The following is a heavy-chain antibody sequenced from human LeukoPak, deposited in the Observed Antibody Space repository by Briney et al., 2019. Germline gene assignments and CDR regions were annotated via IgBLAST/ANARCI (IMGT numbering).Heavy chain of an antibody. V-gene: IGHV3-30*04. J-gene: IGHJ4*02. CDR1: GFTFSTFA. CDR3: ASVDTNGYFDYYFDY. Sequence: GGSLRLSCAASGFTFSTFAMHWVRQAPGKGLEWVAVTSDDGSKKYFADSVKGRFTISRDNSKSTLYLQMNSLRDEDSAVYYCASVDTNGYFDYYFDYWGQGTLVTVSS. D-gene: IGHD2-8*01. CDR2: TSDDGSKK.